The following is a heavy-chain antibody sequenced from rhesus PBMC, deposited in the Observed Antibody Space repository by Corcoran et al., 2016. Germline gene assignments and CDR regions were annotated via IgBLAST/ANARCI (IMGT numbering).Heavy chain of an antibody. Sequence: EVQLVQSGTEVKRPGESLKISSKTSGYSFTSYRISWVRQMSGKGLEWMGAIDPSDSDTRYSPSCQGQVTISADKSLSTAYLQWSSLKASDSATYYCAKEGYINSLDVWGRGVLVTVSS. CDR2: IDPSDSDT. CDR3: AKEGYINSLDV. J-gene: IGHJ5-2*02. D-gene: IGHD5-24*01. CDR1: GYSFTSYR. V-gene: IGHV5-2*01.